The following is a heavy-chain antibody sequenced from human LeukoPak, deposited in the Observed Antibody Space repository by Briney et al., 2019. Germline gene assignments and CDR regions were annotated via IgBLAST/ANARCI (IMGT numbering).Heavy chain of an antibody. V-gene: IGHV3-23*01. CDR2: INGGGTGT. D-gene: IGHD1-26*01. CDR1: GFIFSNSA. CDR3: AEAGAIKFDF. J-gene: IGHJ4*02. Sequence: GGSLRLSCTASGFIFSNSAMSWVRQAPGKGLEWVSGINGGGTGTYYAYSVRGRVTISRDNSKNTLHLDMNSVRAEDTAIYYCAEAGAIKFDFWGQGILVTVSS.